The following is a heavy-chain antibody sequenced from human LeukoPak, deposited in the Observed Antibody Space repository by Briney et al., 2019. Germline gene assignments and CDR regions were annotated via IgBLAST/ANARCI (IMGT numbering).Heavy chain of an antibody. V-gene: IGHV3-48*04. D-gene: IGHD6-19*01. CDR1: GFTFSSYW. Sequence: GGSLRLSCAASGFTFSSYWMTWVRQAPGEGLEWVSYISSGSSTIYYADSVKGRFTISRDNAKNSLYLQMNSLRAEDTAVYYCARGSVAGLGDYWGQGTLVTVSS. CDR2: ISSGSSTI. J-gene: IGHJ4*02. CDR3: ARGSVAGLGDY.